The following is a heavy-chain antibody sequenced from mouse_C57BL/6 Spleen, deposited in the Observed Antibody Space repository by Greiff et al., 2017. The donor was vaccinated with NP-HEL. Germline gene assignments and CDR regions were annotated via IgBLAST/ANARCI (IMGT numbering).Heavy chain of an antibody. CDR3: ARKGYYGNLFWYFDV. Sequence: VKLVESGPGLVQPSQSLSITCTVSGFSLTSYGVHWVRQSPGKGLEWLGVIWSGGSTDYNAAFISRLSISKDNSKSQVFFKMNSLQADDTAIYYCARKGYYGNLFWYFDVWGTGTTVTVSS. V-gene: IGHV2-2*01. J-gene: IGHJ1*03. CDR2: IWSGGST. CDR1: GFSLTSYG. D-gene: IGHD2-1*01.